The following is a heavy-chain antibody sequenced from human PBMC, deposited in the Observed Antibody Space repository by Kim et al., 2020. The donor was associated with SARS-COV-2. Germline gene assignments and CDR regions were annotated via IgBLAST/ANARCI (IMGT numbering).Heavy chain of an antibody. Sequence: SETLSLTCTVSGGSVSSGSYYWSWIRQPPGKGLEWIGYIYYSGSTNYNPSLKSRVTISVDTSKNQFSLKLSSVTAADTAVYYCARDKAVTDFDYWGQGTLVTVSS. D-gene: IGHD6-19*01. V-gene: IGHV4-61*01. J-gene: IGHJ4*02. CDR3: ARDKAVTDFDY. CDR1: GGSVSSGSYY. CDR2: IYYSGST.